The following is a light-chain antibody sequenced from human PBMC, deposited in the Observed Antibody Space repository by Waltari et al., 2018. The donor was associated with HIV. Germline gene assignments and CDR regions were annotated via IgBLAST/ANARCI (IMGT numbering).Light chain of an antibody. V-gene: IGLV3-21*04. CDR3: QVWDTTTDQWV. Sequence: SYVLTQPPSVSVDPGETARITCGGTNLGSKSRQWYQQKPGQAPVLVIYADNDRPSGIPERFSGSSSGNTATLTISRVEAGDEADYYCQVWDTTTDQWVFGGGTELAVL. CDR2: ADN. CDR1: NLGSKS. J-gene: IGLJ3*02.